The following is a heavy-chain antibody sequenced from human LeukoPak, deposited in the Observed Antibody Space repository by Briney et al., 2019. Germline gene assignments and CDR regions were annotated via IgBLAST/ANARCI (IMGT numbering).Heavy chain of an antibody. V-gene: IGHV3-30-3*01. Sequence: GGSLRLSCAASGFTFTAYLIHWLRQAPGKGLEWVAVMSSDGNAMFYADSVKGRFTISRDNSKNTLYLQMNSLRAEDTAVYYCVRESEYYFDHSASFDYWGQGTLVTVSS. D-gene: IGHD3-22*01. J-gene: IGHJ4*02. CDR3: VRESEYYFDHSASFDY. CDR1: GFTFTAYL. CDR2: MSSDGNAM.